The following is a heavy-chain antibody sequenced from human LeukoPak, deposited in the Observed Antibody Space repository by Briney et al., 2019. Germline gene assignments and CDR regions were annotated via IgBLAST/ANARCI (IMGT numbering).Heavy chain of an antibody. D-gene: IGHD6-13*01. Sequence: GASVKVSCKASGGTFSSYAISWVRQAPGQGLEWMGRIIPILGIANYAQKFQGRVTITADKSTSTAYMELSSLRSEDTAVYYCAEAHWGGEYSSSWFYDYFDYWGQGTLVTVSS. J-gene: IGHJ4*02. V-gene: IGHV1-69*04. CDR3: AEAHWGGEYSSSWFYDYFDY. CDR1: GGTFSSYA. CDR2: IIPILGIA.